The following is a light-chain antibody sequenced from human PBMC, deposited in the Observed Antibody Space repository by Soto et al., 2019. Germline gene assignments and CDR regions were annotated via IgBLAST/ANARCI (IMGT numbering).Light chain of an antibody. Sequence: QSVLTQPPSVSAAPGQKVTISCSGSSSNIGNNYVSWYQQLPGTAPKLLIYDNNKRPSGIPDRFSGSKSGTSATLGITGLQDWDRGRYYLGTWGSRPVGGFRTWTKVTVL. CDR2: DNN. CDR3: GTWGSRPVGG. J-gene: IGLJ1*01. V-gene: IGLV1-51*01. CDR1: SSNIGNNY.